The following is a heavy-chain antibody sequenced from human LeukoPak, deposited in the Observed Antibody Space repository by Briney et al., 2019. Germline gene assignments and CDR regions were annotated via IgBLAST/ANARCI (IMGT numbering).Heavy chain of an antibody. CDR3: ASGRGDGYDFDY. CDR2: IYTSGST. CDR1: GGSISSGSYY. Sequence: PSQTLSLTCTVSGGSISSGSYYCSWIRQPAGKGLGWIGRIYTSGSTNYNPSLKSRVTISVDTSKNQFSLKLSSVTAADTAVYYCASGRGDGYDFDYWGQGTLLTVSS. D-gene: IGHD5-24*01. J-gene: IGHJ4*02. V-gene: IGHV4-61*02.